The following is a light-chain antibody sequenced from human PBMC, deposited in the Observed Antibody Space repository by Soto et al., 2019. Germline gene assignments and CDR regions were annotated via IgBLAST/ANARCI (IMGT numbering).Light chain of an antibody. CDR2: VAS. Sequence: DIQLTQSPSFLSASIGDRVTITCRASQDINSYLAWYQQQPGKAPKLLIYVASTLHSGVPSRFRGSGSGTRFTLTISSLEPEDFGTYYCQQTNNFPVTFGGGTTVEIK. CDR3: QQTNNFPVT. V-gene: IGKV1-9*01. J-gene: IGKJ4*01. CDR1: QDINSY.